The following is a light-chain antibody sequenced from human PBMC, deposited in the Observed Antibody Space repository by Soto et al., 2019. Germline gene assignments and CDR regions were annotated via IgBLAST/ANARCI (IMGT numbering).Light chain of an antibody. CDR3: GSYTTSSNYV. Sequence: QSSLTQPASVSGSPGQSITISCTGTSSDIDAYNYVSWYQQHPGKAPKLMIYDVSNRPSGISNRFSGSKSGNTASLTISGLQAEDEADYYCGSYTTSSNYVFGTGTKVTVL. J-gene: IGLJ1*01. CDR1: SSDIDAYNY. CDR2: DVS. V-gene: IGLV2-14*01.